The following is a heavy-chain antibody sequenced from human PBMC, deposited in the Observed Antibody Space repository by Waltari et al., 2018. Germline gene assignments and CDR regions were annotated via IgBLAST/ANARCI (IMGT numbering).Heavy chain of an antibody. V-gene: IGHV4-34*01. CDR2: IHHSGTT. CDR3: ARGDLHYGSSGFFY. J-gene: IGHJ4*02. Sequence: QVQLHQPGAGLLKPSETLSLTLDVSGGSLTASYSTWIRQPPGKGLEWIGEIHHSGTTDYNPSLNSRLTMSVDTSKKQISLKMSSVTAADTAVYYCARGDLHYGSSGFFYWGQGALVTVSS. D-gene: IGHD3-22*01. CDR1: GGSLTASY.